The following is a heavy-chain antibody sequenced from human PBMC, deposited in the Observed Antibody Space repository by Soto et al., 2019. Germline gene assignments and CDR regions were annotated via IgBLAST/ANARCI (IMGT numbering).Heavy chain of an antibody. CDR3: ARGDVVVVAATYANYYYYYGMDV. CDR2: IYHSGST. Sequence: SETLSLTCAVSGVSFSSSNCWSWVRQPPGKGLEWIGEIYHSGSTNYNPYLKSRVTISVDKSKNQFSLKLSSVTAADTAVYYCARGDVVVVAATYANYYYYYGMDVWGQGTTVTVSS. V-gene: IGHV4-4*02. D-gene: IGHD2-15*01. CDR1: GVSFSSSNC. J-gene: IGHJ6*02.